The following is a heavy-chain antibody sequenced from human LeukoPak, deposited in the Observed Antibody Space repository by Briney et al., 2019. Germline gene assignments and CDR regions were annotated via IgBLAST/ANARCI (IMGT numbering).Heavy chain of an antibody. Sequence: ASVKVSCKASGYTFTSYAMHWVRQAPGQRLEWMGWINGGSDNAKYSQKFQGRVTISRDTSASTAYMELSSLRSEDTAVYYCARSLGSHNFDYWGQGTLVTVSS. V-gene: IGHV1-3*01. CDR2: INGGSDNA. CDR1: GYTFTSYA. CDR3: ARSLGSHNFDY. J-gene: IGHJ4*02. D-gene: IGHD3-10*01.